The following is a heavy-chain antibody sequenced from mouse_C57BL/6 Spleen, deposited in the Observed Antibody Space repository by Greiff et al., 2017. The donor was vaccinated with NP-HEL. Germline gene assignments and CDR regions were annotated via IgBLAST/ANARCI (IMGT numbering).Heavy chain of an antibody. CDR1: GFNIKDYY. D-gene: IGHD1-1*01. CDR3: TTSYYYGSSYGGVAY. V-gene: IGHV14-1*01. CDR2: IDPEAGDT. J-gene: IGHJ3*01. Sequence: EVQLQQSGAELVRPGASVKLSCTASGFNIKDYYMHWVKQRPEQGLEWIGRIDPEAGDTEYPPKFQGKATMTADTSSNTAYLQLSSLTSEDTAVYYCTTSYYYGSSYGGVAYWGQGTLVTVSA.